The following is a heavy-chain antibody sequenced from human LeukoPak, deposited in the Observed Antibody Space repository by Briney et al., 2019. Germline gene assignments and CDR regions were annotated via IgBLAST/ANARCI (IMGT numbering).Heavy chain of an antibody. CDR3: ARGFTTSSLWFDP. CDR2: INHSGST. Sequence: SETLSLTCGVYGGTFSGYHWSWLRQRPGKGLEWIGDINHSGSTHYSPSLKRRVTISVDTSTNPYSLKLHSVTAADTAVCNCARGFTTSSLWFDPWGQGILVTVS. D-gene: IGHD6-6*01. CDR1: GGTFSGYH. J-gene: IGHJ5*02. V-gene: IGHV4-34*01.